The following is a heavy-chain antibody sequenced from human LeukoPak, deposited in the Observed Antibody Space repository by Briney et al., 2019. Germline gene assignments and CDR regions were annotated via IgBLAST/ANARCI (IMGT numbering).Heavy chain of an antibody. CDR1: GYTFTGHY. Sequence: GASVKVSCKVSGYTFTGHYVHWVRQAPGQGLEWLGWIDPNSGGTNYAQKFQGRVTMTRDTSTSTVYMELSSLRSEDTAVYYCARFAVHRRITVAGQFGLDYWGQGTLVSLSS. CDR3: ARFAVHRRITVAGQFGLDY. D-gene: IGHD6-19*01. J-gene: IGHJ4*02. CDR2: IDPNSGGT. V-gene: IGHV1-2*02.